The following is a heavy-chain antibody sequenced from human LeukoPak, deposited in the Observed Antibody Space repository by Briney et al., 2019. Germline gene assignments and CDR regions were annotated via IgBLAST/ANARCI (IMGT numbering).Heavy chain of an antibody. D-gene: IGHD6-13*01. CDR3: ARRRDSTRRSSSNWFDP. CDR2: INHSGST. CDR1: GGSFSGYY. Sequence: SETLSLTCAVYGGSFSGYYWSWIRQPPGKGLEWIGEINHSGSTNYNPSLKSRVTISVDTSKNQFPLKLSSVTAADTAVYYCARRRDSTRRSSSNWFDPWGQGTLVTVSS. J-gene: IGHJ5*02. V-gene: IGHV4-34*01.